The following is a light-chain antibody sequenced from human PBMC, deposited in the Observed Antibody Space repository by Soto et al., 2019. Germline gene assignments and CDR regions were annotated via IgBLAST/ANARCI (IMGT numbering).Light chain of an antibody. CDR2: DAS. J-gene: IGKJ2*01. CDR1: QSVSSY. V-gene: IGKV3-11*01. Sequence: EIVLTQSPATLSLSPGERATLSCRASQSVSSYLAWYQQKRGQAPRLLIYDASNMATGIPARFSGSGSGTDFTLTISSLEPEDFAVSYCQQRSNWPLYTFGQGTKLEIK. CDR3: QQRSNWPLYT.